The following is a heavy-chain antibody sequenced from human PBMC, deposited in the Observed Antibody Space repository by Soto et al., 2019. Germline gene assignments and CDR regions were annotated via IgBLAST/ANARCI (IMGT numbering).Heavy chain of an antibody. CDR2: ITGRGDDT. J-gene: IGHJ4*02. D-gene: IGHD2-2*01. V-gene: IGHV3-23*01. Sequence: PGGSLRLSCAASGFTSSNCAMSWVRQTPGKVLEWVSAITGRGDDTYYADSVKGRFTISRDNSKNTLYLQMNTLGAEDTAIYYCAKGSAISRPYYIDYWGRGTLVTVSS. CDR3: AKGSAISRPYYIDY. CDR1: GFTSSNCA.